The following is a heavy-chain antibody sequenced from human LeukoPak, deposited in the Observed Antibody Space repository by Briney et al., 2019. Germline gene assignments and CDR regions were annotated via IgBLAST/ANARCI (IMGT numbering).Heavy chain of an antibody. CDR1: GFTFSGSA. Sequence: GGSLRLSCAASGFTFSGSAMHWVRQASGKGLEWVGRIRSKANSYATAYAASVKGRFTISRDDSKNTAYLQMNSLKTEDTAVYYCTSRWELRTPGVAFDIWGQGTMVTVSS. D-gene: IGHD1-26*01. CDR2: IRSKANSYAT. V-gene: IGHV3-73*01. J-gene: IGHJ3*02. CDR3: TSRWELRTPGVAFDI.